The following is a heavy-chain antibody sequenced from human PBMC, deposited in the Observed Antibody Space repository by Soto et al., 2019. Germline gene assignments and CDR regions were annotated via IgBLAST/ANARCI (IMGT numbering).Heavy chain of an antibody. J-gene: IGHJ4*02. D-gene: IGHD3-3*01. CDR2: INHSGST. CDR1: GGSFSGYY. V-gene: IGHV4-34*01. CDR3: ARGWGSTGSGYPIGYYFDY. Sequence: NPSETLSLTCAVYGGSFSGYYWSWIRQPPGKGLEWIGEINHSGSTNYNPSLKSRVTISVDTSKNQFSLKLSSVTAADTAVYYCARGWGSTGSGYPIGYYFDYWGQGTLVTVSS.